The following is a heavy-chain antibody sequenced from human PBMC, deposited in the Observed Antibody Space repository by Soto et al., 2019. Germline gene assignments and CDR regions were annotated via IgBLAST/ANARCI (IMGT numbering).Heavy chain of an antibody. V-gene: IGHV3-9*01. Sequence: GGSLILSCAASGFTFDDYAMHWVRQAPGKGLEWVSGISWNGGSVGYADSVKGRFTISRDNAKNSVYLQMNSLRAEDTALYYCAKGDYYYYYMDVWGKGTTVTVSS. J-gene: IGHJ6*03. CDR1: GFTFDDYA. CDR3: AKGDYYYYYMDV. CDR2: ISWNGGSV.